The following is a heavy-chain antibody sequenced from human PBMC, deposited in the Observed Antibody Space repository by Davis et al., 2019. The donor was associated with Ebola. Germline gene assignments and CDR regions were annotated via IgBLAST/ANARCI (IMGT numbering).Heavy chain of an antibody. CDR2: INHSGST. V-gene: IGHV4-34*01. J-gene: IGHJ4*02. Sequence: MPSETLSLTCAVYGGSFSGYYWSWIRQPPGKGLEWIGEINHSGSTNYNPSLKSRVTISVDTSKNQFSLKLSSVTAADTAVYYCARAFLYDSSGYYYPLYFDYWGQGTLVTVSS. CDR3: ARAFLYDSSGYYYPLYFDY. D-gene: IGHD3-22*01. CDR1: GGSFSGYY.